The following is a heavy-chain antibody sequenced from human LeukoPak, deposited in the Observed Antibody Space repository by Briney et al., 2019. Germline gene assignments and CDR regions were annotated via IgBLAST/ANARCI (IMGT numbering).Heavy chain of an antibody. CDR2: INPNSGGT. CDR1: GYTFTGYY. CDR3: ARPEPGGGGGSYQGTFDY. J-gene: IGHJ4*02. D-gene: IGHD1-26*01. Sequence: ASVKVSCKASGYTFTGYYMHWVRQAPGQGLEWMGWINPNSGGTNYAQKFQGRVTMTRDTSISTAYMELSRLRSDDTAVYYCARPEPGGGGGSYQGTFDYWGQGTLVTVSS. V-gene: IGHV1-2*02.